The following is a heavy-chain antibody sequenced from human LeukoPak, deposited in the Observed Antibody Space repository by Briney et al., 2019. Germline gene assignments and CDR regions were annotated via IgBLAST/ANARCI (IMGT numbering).Heavy chain of an antibody. CDR2: ITSSSSTI. J-gene: IGHJ4*02. CDR3: ARASYCSSITCYTGFDY. V-gene: IGHV3-48*01. Sequence: GGSLRLSCAASGFTFSTYSMNWVRQAPGKGLEWVSYITSSSSTIYHADSVKGRFTISRDNAKNSPYLQVNSLRAEDTAVYYCARASYCSSITCYTGFDYWGQGTLVTVSS. CDR1: GFTFSTYS. D-gene: IGHD2-2*02.